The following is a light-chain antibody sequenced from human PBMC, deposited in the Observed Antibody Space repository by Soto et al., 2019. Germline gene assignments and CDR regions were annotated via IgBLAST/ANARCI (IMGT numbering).Light chain of an antibody. CDR1: QSVSSSY. J-gene: IGKJ1*01. CDR2: GAS. V-gene: IGKV3-20*01. Sequence: EIVLTQSPGTLSLSPGERATLSCRASQSVSSSYLAWYQQKPGQAPRLLIYGASSRATGIPDRFSGSWSGTDFTLTVSRLEPEDLAVYYCQQYCSSRTVGQGTKVEIK. CDR3: QQYCSSRT.